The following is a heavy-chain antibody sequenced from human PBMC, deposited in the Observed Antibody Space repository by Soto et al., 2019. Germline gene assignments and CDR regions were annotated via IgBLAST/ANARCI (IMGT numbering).Heavy chain of an antibody. CDR3: ARDLGIAAAGPTSSHMDV. Sequence: SVKVSCKGSGGTFSSYTISWVRQAPGQGLEWMGRIIPILGIANYAQKFQGRVTITAGKSTSTAYMELSSLRSEDTAVYYCARDLGIAAAGPTSSHMDVWGKGTTVTVSS. J-gene: IGHJ6*03. CDR2: IIPILGIA. V-gene: IGHV1-69*04. D-gene: IGHD6-13*01. CDR1: GGTFSSYT.